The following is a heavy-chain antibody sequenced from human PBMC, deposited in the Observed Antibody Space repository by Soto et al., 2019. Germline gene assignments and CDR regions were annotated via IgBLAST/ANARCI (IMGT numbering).Heavy chain of an antibody. CDR3: SKDAGGTTPHGPSSAAWYFYYGMDV. J-gene: IGHJ6*02. CDR2: ISYDGTNK. Sequence: GGSLRLSCEASGFFFSDYGMHWVRQAPGKGLEWVAVISYDGTNKYYGDSAKDRFTISRDNSRNTLYLEMNSLSEEDTAVYYRSKDAGGTTPHGPSSAAWYFYYGMDVWGPGTTVTVSS. V-gene: IGHV3-30*18. CDR1: GFFFSDYG. D-gene: IGHD4-17*01.